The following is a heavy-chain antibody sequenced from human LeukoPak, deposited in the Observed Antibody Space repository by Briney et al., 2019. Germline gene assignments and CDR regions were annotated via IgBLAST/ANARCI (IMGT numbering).Heavy chain of an antibody. CDR1: GFTFDDYA. CDR2: ISWNSGRI. J-gene: IGHJ4*02. CDR3: AKDYGSGSYYAFDH. Sequence: SGGSLRLSCAASGFTFDDYAMNWVRQAPGKGLEWVSGISWNSGRIEYADSVKGRFTISRDNAKNSLYLQMNSLRAEDTALYYCAKDYGSGSYYAFDHWGQGTPVTVSS. V-gene: IGHV3-9*01. D-gene: IGHD3-10*01.